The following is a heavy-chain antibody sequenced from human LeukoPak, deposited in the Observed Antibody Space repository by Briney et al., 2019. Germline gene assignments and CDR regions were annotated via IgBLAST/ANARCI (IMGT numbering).Heavy chain of an antibody. CDR3: ASDSSSSDVFDI. CDR1: GFTFTRSA. D-gene: IGHD6-6*01. J-gene: IGHJ3*02. Sequence: SVKVSCKASGFTFTRSAVQWVRQDRGQRLEWIGWIVVGSGNTNYAQKFQERVTITRDVSTSTAYMELNNLRSEDTAVYYCASDSSSSDVFDIWGQGTMVTDSS. V-gene: IGHV1-58*01. CDR2: IVVGSGNT.